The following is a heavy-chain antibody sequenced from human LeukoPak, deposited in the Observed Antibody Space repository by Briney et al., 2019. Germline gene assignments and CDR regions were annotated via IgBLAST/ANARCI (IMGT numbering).Heavy chain of an antibody. Sequence: GGSLRLSCAVSGFTFSGFWMSWSRQAPGKGLEWVSSISSSSSYIYYADSVKGRFTISRDNAKNSLYLQMDSLRAEDTAVYYCAKDGEDYCTSTSCQSQYYFDYWGQGTLVTVSS. V-gene: IGHV3-21*04. CDR3: AKDGEDYCTSTSCQSQYYFDY. D-gene: IGHD2-2*01. CDR1: GFTFSGFW. CDR2: ISSSSSYI. J-gene: IGHJ4*02.